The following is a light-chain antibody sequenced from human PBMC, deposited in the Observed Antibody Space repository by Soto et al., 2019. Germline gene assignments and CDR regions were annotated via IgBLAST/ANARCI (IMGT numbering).Light chain of an antibody. J-gene: IGLJ3*02. CDR1: SSNIGAGYD. CDR3: QSYDSSLSGSWV. Sequence: QSVVTQLPSVSGAPGQRVTISCTGSSSNIGAGYDVHWYQQLPGTAPKLLIYGNSNRPSGVPDRFSGSKSGTSASLAITGLQAEDEADYYCQSYDSSLSGSWVFGGGTKLTVL. V-gene: IGLV1-40*01. CDR2: GNS.